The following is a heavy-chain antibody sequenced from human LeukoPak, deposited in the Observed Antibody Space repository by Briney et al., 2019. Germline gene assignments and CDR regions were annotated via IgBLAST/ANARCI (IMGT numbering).Heavy chain of an antibody. Sequence: GSLRLSCAASGFTFSSYGMHWVRQAPGKGLEWIGSIYYSGSTYYNPSLKSRVTISVDTSKNQFSLKLSSVTAADTAVYYCARHPKHALGRDWFDPWGQGTLVTVSS. J-gene: IGHJ5*02. CDR1: GFTFSSYG. V-gene: IGHV4-39*01. CDR3: ARHPKHALGRDWFDP. D-gene: IGHD1-26*01. CDR2: IYYSGST.